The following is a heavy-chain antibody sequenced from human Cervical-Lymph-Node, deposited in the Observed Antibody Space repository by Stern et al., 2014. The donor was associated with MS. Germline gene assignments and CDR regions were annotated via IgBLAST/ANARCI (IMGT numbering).Heavy chain of an antibody. D-gene: IGHD4/OR15-4a*01. V-gene: IGHV1-46*01. CDR1: GLNFTTYY. Sequence: QVQLGQSGAEVKKPGASVQVSCKAPGLNFTTYYIHWARQAPGQGLEWLGIITPVGGLTMSAQKFQGRVTLTRDAPTSTFSMELSSLTSEDTAVYYCAGNNKVLKNAFDIWGQGTLVTVS. CDR2: ITPVGGLT. CDR3: AGNNKVLKNAFDI. J-gene: IGHJ3*02.